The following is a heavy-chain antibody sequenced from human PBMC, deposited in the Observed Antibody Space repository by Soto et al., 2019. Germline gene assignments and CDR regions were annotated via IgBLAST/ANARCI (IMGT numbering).Heavy chain of an antibody. CDR1: GGSISSSSYY. D-gene: IGHD2-21*01. V-gene: IGHV4-39*01. CDR3: TRHAIGVVVPPAIRN. J-gene: IGHJ4*02. Sequence: PSETLSLTCAVSGGSISSSSYYWDWIRQPPGKGLEWIGTIYYTGTSNYNPSLKSRVTISVDTSKNQFSLNLTSVTAADTAVYYCTRHAIGVVVPPAIRNWGQRSLVTVSS. CDR2: IYYTGTS.